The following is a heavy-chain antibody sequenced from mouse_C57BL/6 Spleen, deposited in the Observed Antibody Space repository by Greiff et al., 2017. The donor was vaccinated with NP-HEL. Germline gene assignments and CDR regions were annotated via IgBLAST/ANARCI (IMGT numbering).Heavy chain of an antibody. D-gene: IGHD1-1*01. Sequence: VQLKESGPGLVKPSQSLSLTCSVTGYSITSGYYWNWIRQFPGNKLEWMGYISYDGSNNYNPSLKNRISFTRDTSKNQFFLKLNSVTTEDTATYYCARGSRGWFAYWGQGTLVTVSA. CDR3: ARGSRGWFAY. V-gene: IGHV3-6*01. CDR2: ISYDGSN. J-gene: IGHJ3*01. CDR1: GYSITSGYY.